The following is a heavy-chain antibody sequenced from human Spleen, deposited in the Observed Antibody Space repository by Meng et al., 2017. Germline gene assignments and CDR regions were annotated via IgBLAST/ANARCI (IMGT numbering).Heavy chain of an antibody. CDR2: IYWNDDG. V-gene: IGHV2-5*01. D-gene: IGHD4-17*01. CDR1: GFSLFTNGVG. Sequence: QITLKESGPPMVKPTQTLMLTCTFSGFSLFTNGVGVGWIRQPPGKAPEWLALIYWNDDGRYSPSLKSRLTITKDISRNQVVLTMTNMDPVDTATYYCVHSEVTTYYFDYWGQGILVTVSS. J-gene: IGHJ4*02. CDR3: VHSEVTTYYFDY.